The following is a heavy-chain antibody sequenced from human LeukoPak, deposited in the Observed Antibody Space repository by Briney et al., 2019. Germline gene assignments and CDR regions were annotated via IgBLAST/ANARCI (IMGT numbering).Heavy chain of an antibody. V-gene: IGHV1-2*02. J-gene: IGHJ4*02. CDR1: GYTFTGYY. CDR3: ARGAEFDY. CDR2: INPNSGGT. Sequence: ASVKDSCKASGYTFTGYYIHGVRQAPGQGLEWMGCINPNSGGTNYAQKFQGRVTMTRDTSISTAYMELSRLTSDDTAVYYCARGAEFDYWGQGTLVTVSS.